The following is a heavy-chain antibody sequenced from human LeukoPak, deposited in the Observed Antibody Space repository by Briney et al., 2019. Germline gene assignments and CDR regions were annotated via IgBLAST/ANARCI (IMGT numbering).Heavy chain of an antibody. J-gene: IGHJ6*03. Sequence: GGSLRLSCTVSGFTVSSNSMSWVRQAPGKGLEWVSFISDSGSIIYYADSVKGRFTISRDNAKNSLYLQMNSLRAEDTAVYYCAREGGDPYYYYYMDVWGKGTTVTISS. D-gene: IGHD3-16*01. V-gene: IGHV3-48*04. CDR2: ISDSGSII. CDR1: GFTVSSNS. CDR3: AREGGDPYYYYYMDV.